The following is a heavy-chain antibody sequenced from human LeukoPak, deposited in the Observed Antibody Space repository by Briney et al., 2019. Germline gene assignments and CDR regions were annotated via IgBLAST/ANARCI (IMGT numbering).Heavy chain of an antibody. CDR3: ARSPSPPTNFDY. CDR2: IYHSGST. V-gene: IGHV4-30-2*01. J-gene: IGHJ4*02. CDR1: GASISSGGYS. Sequence: SETLSLTCAVSGASISSGGYSWSWIRHPPGKGLEWIGYIYHSGSTYYNPSLKSRVTISVDRSKNQFSLKLSSVTAADTAVYYCARSPSPPTNFDYWGQGTLVTVSS.